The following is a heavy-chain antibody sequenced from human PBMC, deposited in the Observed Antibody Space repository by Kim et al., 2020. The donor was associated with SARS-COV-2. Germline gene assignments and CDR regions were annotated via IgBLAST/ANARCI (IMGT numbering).Heavy chain of an antibody. D-gene: IGHD4-17*01. CDR2: IKSKTDGGTT. V-gene: IGHV3-15*01. CDR3: TTPTGGSIRYSS. J-gene: IGHJ5*02. Sequence: GGSLRLSCTASGFTFSNAWMTWVRQAPGKGLEWVGRIKSKTDGGTTAYAAPVKGRFTISRDDSKNTLYLQMNSLKTEDTAVYYCTTPTGGSIRYSSWGQGTLVTVSS. CDR1: GFTFSNAW.